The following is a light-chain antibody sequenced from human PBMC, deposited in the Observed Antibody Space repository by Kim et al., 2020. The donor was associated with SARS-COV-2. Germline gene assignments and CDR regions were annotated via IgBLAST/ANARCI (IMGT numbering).Light chain of an antibody. V-gene: IGLV8-61*01. CDR2: STN. J-gene: IGLJ2*01. Sequence: QTVVTQEPSFSVSPGGTVTLTCGLSSGSVSTSYYPSWYQQTPGQAPRTLIYSTNTRSSGVPDRFSGSILGNKAALTITGAQAEDESDYYCVLYMGGGIVLFGGGTQLTVL. CDR1: SGSVSTSYY. CDR3: VLYMGGGIVL.